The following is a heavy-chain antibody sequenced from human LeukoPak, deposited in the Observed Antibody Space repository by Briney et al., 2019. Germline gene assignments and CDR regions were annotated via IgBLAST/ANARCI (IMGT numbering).Heavy chain of an antibody. J-gene: IGHJ6*02. CDR1: GYSFSDYW. CDR2: IYPGDSDI. D-gene: IGHD2-2*01. CDR3: ARYSLRSSSWYGGYGLDV. Sequence: NHGESLKISCQGSGYSFSDYWIGWVRQMPGKGLEWMGIIYPGDSDIRYSPSFQGQVIISADKSISTAYLQWSGLKASDTAKYYCARYSLRSSSWYGGYGLDVWGQGTTVTVSS. V-gene: IGHV5-51*01.